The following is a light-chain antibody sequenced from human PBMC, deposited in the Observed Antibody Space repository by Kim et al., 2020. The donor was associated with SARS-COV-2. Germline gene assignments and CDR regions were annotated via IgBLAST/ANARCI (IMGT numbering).Light chain of an antibody. V-gene: IGLV2-8*01. CDR1: SSDIGVYNY. Sequence: GQSVTISCPGTSSDIGVYNYVSWYQQHPGKAPKLMIYEVTKRPSGVPDRFSGSKSGNTASLTVSGLQAEDEADYYCSSYVGSNNLVFGGGTQLTVL. CDR3: SSYVGSNNLV. J-gene: IGLJ2*01. CDR2: EVT.